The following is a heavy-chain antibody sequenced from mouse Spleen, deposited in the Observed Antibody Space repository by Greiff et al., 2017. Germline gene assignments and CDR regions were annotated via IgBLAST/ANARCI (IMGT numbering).Heavy chain of an antibody. CDR1: GFTFTSYG. CDR3: ARGDYRCD. V-gene: IGHV1-81*01. D-gene: IGHD2-14*01. J-gene: IGHJ3*01. Sequence: QVQLQQSGAELARPGASVKLSCKASGFTFTSYGISWVKQRTGQGLEWIGEIYHRSGNTNYNGKFKGKATLTADKSSSTAYMQLSSLTSEDSAVYFCARGDYRCDWGQGTLVTGSA. CDR2: IYHRSGNT.